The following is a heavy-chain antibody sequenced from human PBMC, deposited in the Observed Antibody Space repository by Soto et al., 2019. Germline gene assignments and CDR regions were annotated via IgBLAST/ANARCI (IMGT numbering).Heavy chain of an antibody. CDR1: GFIFSSYS. CDR3: VYCLAFLTGGWYYIDF. J-gene: IGHJ4*02. Sequence: GGSLRLSCAASGFIFSSYSMPWVRQAPGKGLEWVAVISYDGSNKYYADSVKGRFTISRDNSKNTLYLQMNSLRAEDTAVYYFVYCLAFLTGGWYYIDFCGTRTL. CDR2: ISYDGSNK. D-gene: IGHD6-19*01. V-gene: IGHV3-30*03.